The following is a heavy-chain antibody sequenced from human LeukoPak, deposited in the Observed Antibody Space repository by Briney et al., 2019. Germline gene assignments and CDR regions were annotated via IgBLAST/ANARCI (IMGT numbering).Heavy chain of an antibody. D-gene: IGHD3-9*01. CDR3: AGYFDWLSPFDY. J-gene: IGHJ4*02. CDR2: ISGSGGST. Sequence: GGSLRLSCAASGFTFSSYAMSWVRQAPGKGLEWVSAISGSGGSTYYADSVKGRFTISRDNSKNTLYLQMNSLRVEDTAVYYCAGYFDWLSPFDYWGQGTLVTVSS. CDR1: GFTFSSYA. V-gene: IGHV3-23*01.